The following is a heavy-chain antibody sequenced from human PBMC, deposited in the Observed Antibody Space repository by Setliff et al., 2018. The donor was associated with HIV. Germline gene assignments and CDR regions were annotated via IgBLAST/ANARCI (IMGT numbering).Heavy chain of an antibody. V-gene: IGHV1-18*01. Sequence: ASVKVSCKASGYTFTSYGISWVRQAPGQGLEWMGWISTYNADTNYAQRFHDRLTITADTSTNTAYTELTSLTSEDTAMYYCARDDHYYDMGSIYSDWYFDVWGPATQVTVSS. D-gene: IGHD3-22*01. J-gene: IGHJ2*01. CDR1: GYTFTSYG. CDR3: ARDDHYYDMGSIYSDWYFDV. CDR2: ISTYNADT.